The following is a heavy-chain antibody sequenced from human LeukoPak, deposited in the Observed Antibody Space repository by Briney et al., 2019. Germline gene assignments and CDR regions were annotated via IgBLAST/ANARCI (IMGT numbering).Heavy chain of an antibody. Sequence: ASVKVSCKASGYTFTSYGISWVRQAPGQGLEWMGWISAYNGNTNYAQKLQGRVTMTTDTSTSTAYMELRSLRSDDTAVYYCARDWGVGYSSSWVNFDYWGQGTLVTVSS. CDR3: ARDWGVGYSSSWVNFDY. D-gene: IGHD6-13*01. J-gene: IGHJ4*02. CDR2: ISAYNGNT. CDR1: GYTFTSYG. V-gene: IGHV1-18*01.